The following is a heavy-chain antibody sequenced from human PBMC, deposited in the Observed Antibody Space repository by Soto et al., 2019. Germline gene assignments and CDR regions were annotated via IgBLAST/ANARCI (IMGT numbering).Heavy chain of an antibody. D-gene: IGHD2-2*01. CDR3: ARHISTFRYYYYAMGV. V-gene: IGHV5-51*01. Sequence: PGESLKSSFKGSGYTLTDYWIGWVRQLPGKVLELMGIIYPGDSDTRYSPSFQGHVTITVDKSTSTAYLQWNTLKASDTAMYYCARHISTFRYYYYAMGVWGQGTTVTVSS. J-gene: IGHJ6*02. CDR1: GYTLTDYW. CDR2: IYPGDSDT.